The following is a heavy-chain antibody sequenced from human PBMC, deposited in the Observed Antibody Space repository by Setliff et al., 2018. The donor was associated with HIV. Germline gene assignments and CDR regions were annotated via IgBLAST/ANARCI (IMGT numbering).Heavy chain of an antibody. CDR1: GFSLTSHGTG. D-gene: IGHD3-10*01. CDR2: IYWDDDK. CDR3: AHRRWKVYGSGSYRFLTYYYYYMDV. J-gene: IGHJ6*03. V-gene: IGHV2-5*02. Sequence: SGPTLVNPTQTLTLTCTFSGFSLTSHGTGVGWVRQSPGKALEWLGLIYWDDDKRYSPSLKSRLTITKDTSKNQVVLTMTNMDPVDTATYYCAHRRWKVYGSGSYRFLTYYYYYMDVWGKGTTVTVSS.